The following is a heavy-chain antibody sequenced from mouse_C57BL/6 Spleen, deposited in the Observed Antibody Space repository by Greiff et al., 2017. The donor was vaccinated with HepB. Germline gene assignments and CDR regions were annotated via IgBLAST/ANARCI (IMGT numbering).Heavy chain of an antibody. Sequence: DVQLQESGPGLVKPSQSLSLTCSVTGYSITSGYYWNWIRQFPGNKLEWMGYISYDGSNNYNPSLKNRISITRDTSKNQFFLKLNSVTTEDTATYYCASYDGYYEGYAMDYWGQVTSVTVSS. V-gene: IGHV3-6*01. CDR1: GYSITSGYY. CDR2: ISYDGSN. CDR3: ASYDGYYEGYAMDY. D-gene: IGHD2-3*01. J-gene: IGHJ4*01.